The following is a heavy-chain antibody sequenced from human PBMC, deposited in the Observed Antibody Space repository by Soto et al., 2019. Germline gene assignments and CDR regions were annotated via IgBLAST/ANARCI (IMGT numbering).Heavy chain of an antibody. CDR2: TRNKANSYTT. J-gene: IGHJ4*02. Sequence: EVQLVESGGGLVPPGGSLRLSCAVSGLTLSDHHMDWVRQAPGKGLEWVGRTRNKANSYTTEYAASVKGRFTISRDESKNSLYLQMDSLKIEYTAVYFCTKRAYWGQGTLVTVSS. CDR1: GLTLSDHH. V-gene: IGHV3-72*01. CDR3: TKRAY.